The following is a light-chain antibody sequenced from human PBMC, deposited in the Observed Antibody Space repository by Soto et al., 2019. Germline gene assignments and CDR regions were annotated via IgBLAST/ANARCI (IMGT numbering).Light chain of an antibody. Sequence: QSALTQPASVSGSPGQSITISCTGTGSDVGGYNYVSWYQQHPGKAPKLMIYEVSHRPSGVSNRFSGSKSGNTASLTISGLQAEDEADYYCSSYTSSSSLKWVFGGGTKLTVL. CDR3: SSYTSSSSLKWV. V-gene: IGLV2-14*01. CDR1: GSDVGGYNY. J-gene: IGLJ3*02. CDR2: EVS.